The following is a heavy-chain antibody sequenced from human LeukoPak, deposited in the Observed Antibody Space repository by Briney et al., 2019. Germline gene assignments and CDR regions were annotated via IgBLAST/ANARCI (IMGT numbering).Heavy chain of an antibody. V-gene: IGHV1-18*01. J-gene: IGHJ6*02. CDR3: ARDPGYSSGWTHSYYGMDV. CDR2: ISTYNGNT. D-gene: IGHD6-19*01. CDR1: GYTFTSYG. Sequence: ASVKVSCKASGYTFTSYGISWVRQAPAQGLQWMGWISTYNGNTNYAQKLQGRVTMTTDTSTGTAYMELRSLRSDDTAVYYCARDPGYSSGWTHSYYGMDVWGQGTTVTVSS.